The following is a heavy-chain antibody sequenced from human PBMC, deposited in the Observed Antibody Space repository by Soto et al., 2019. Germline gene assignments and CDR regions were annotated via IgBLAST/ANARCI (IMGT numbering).Heavy chain of an antibody. CDR1: GFTFSSYS. V-gene: IGHV3-21*01. J-gene: IGHJ5*02. Sequence: PGGSLRLSCAASGFTFSSYSMNWVRQAPGKGLEWVSSISSSSSYIYYADSVKGRFTISRDNAKNSLYLQMNSLRAEDTAVYYCARDPMTTVTLNWFDPWGQGTLVTVSS. CDR2: ISSSSSYI. D-gene: IGHD4-4*01. CDR3: ARDPMTTVTLNWFDP.